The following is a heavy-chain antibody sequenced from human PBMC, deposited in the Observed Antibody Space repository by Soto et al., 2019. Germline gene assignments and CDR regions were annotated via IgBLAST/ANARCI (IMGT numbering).Heavy chain of an antibody. J-gene: IGHJ6*02. CDR3: AKTRGAMIYAISVYGMDV. D-gene: IGHD2-8*01. CDR1: GFSFSSFA. V-gene: IGHV3-23*01. Sequence: EVQFLESGGGFIHPGGSRRLSCAASGFSFSSFAMNWVRQAPGKGLEWVSIISGSADSTFYADSVKGRFTISRDNSKSTLYLQINSLRAEDTAVYYCAKTRGAMIYAISVYGMDVWGQGTTVTVSS. CDR2: ISGSADST.